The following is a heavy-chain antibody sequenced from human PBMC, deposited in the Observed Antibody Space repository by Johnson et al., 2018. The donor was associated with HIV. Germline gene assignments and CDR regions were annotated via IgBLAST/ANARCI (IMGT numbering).Heavy chain of an antibody. D-gene: IGHD1-7*01. V-gene: IGHV3-11*04. J-gene: IGHJ3*02. CDR1: GFTFSDYY. CDR2: ISSSGSTI. CDR3: ASWNYFDAFDI. Sequence: QMLLVESGGGLIQPGGSLRLSCAASGFTFSDYYMSWIRQAPGKGLEWVSYISSSGSTIYYADSVQGRFTISRDNAKNSLYLQMNSLRAEDTAVYYCASWNYFDAFDIWGQGTMVTVSS.